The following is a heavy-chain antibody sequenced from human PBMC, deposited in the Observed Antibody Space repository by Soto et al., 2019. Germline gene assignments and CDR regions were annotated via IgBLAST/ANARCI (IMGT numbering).Heavy chain of an antibody. D-gene: IGHD5-12*01. J-gene: IGHJ5*02. CDR3: ARGSRKGWLHRRGGNWFDP. CDR2: INPSGGST. Sequence: ASVKVSCKASGYTFTSYYMHWVRQAPGQGLEWMGIINPSGGSTSYAQKFQGRVTMTRDTSTSTVYMELSSLRSEDTAVYYCARGSRKGWLHRRGGNWFDPWGQGTLVTVSS. CDR1: GYTFTSYY. V-gene: IGHV1-46*01.